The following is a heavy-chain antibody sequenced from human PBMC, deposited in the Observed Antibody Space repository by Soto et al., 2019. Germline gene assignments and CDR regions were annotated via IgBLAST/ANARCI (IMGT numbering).Heavy chain of an antibody. Sequence: KPSDTPSLTSASYGGSFSCSDCSWTRQPPGKGLEWIGEINHSGSTNYNPSLKSRVTISVDTSKNQFSLKLSSVTAADTAVYYCASYYYDSSGYYPSFGCWGQGTLVTVSS. D-gene: IGHD3-22*01. V-gene: IGHV4-34*01. CDR2: INHSGST. CDR3: ASYYYDSSGYYPSFGC. J-gene: IGHJ4*02. CDR1: GGSFSCSD.